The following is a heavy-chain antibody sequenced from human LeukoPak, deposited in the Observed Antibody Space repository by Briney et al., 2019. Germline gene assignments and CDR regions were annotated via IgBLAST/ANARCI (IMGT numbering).Heavy chain of an antibody. CDR1: GFTFSSYD. Sequence: GGSLRLSCAASGFTFSSYDMNWVRQAPGKGLEWVSYISSRGSTIYYADSVKGRFTISRDNSKNTLFLQMNSLRAEDTAVYYCARRAGAYSHPYDYWGQGTLVTVSS. V-gene: IGHV3-48*01. D-gene: IGHD4/OR15-4a*01. CDR3: ARRAGAYSHPYDY. J-gene: IGHJ4*02. CDR2: ISSRGSTI.